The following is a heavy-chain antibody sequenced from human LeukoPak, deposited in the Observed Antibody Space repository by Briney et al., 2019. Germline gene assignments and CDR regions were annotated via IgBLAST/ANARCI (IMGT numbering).Heavy chain of an antibody. CDR1: GYTFNSYG. J-gene: IGHJ4*02. V-gene: IGHV1-18*01. Sequence: ASVKVSCKASGYTFNSYGISWVRQAPGQGLEWMGWISAYNGSTSYAQKFQGRVTMTRDTSTSTVYMELSSLRSEDTAVYYCARDLGLDYYGSGSARYYFDYWGQGTLVTVSS. CDR2: ISAYNGST. CDR3: ARDLGLDYYGSGSARYYFDY. D-gene: IGHD3-10*01.